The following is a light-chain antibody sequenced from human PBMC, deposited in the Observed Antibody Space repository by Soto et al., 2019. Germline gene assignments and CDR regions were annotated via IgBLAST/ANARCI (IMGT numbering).Light chain of an antibody. CDR3: QSYDNSLSAFYV. V-gene: IGLV1-40*01. CDR1: SSNIGAGYD. CDR2: GNN. J-gene: IGLJ1*01. Sequence: QSVLTQPPSVSGAPGQRVTISCTGSSSNIGAGYDVHWYQQLPGTAPKLLIYGNNNRPSGVPDRFSGSKSGASASLAITGLQAEDEADYYCQSYDNSLSAFYVFGTGTKLTVL.